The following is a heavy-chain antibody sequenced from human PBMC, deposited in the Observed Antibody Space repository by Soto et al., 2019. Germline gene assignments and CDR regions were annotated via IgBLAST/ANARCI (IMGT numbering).Heavy chain of an antibody. CDR3: ARQGITGTIPGYYYYFMDV. V-gene: IGHV4-59*08. J-gene: IGHJ6*03. CDR1: GGSISSYY. Sequence: SETLSLTCTVSGGSISSYYWSWIRQPPGKGLEWIGYIYYSGSTNYNPSLKSRVTISVDTSKNQFSLKLSSVTAADTAVYYCARQGITGTIPGYYYYFMDVCXKGTSVTVSS. CDR2: IYYSGST. D-gene: IGHD1-7*01.